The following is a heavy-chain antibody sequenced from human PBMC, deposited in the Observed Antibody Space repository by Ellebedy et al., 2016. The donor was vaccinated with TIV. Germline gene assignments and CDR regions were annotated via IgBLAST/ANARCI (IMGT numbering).Heavy chain of an antibody. CDR3: AKTRGDSSGWMEFDY. D-gene: IGHD6-19*01. CDR2: ISGRTAST. J-gene: IGHJ4*02. V-gene: IGHV3-23*01. Sequence: GESLKISCAASGFTFSSYAMGWVRQTPGKGLEWVSGISGRTASTYYADSVKGGFTISRDNSKNTLYLQMNSLRAEDTAVYYCAKTRGDSSGWMEFDYWGQGTLVTVSS. CDR1: GFTFSSYA.